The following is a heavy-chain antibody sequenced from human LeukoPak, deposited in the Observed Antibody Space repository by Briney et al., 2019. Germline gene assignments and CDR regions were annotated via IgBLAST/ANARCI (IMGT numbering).Heavy chain of an antibody. CDR2: INAGNGNT. D-gene: IGHD6-19*01. Sequence: ASVKVSCKASGYTFTSYSMHWVRQAPGQRLEWMGWINAGNGNTKYSQKFQGRVTVTRDTSASTAYMELSSLRSEDTAVYYCERGSGWSGGDYWRQGTLVTVSS. CDR3: ERGSGWSGGDY. V-gene: IGHV1-3*01. CDR1: GYTFTSYS. J-gene: IGHJ4*02.